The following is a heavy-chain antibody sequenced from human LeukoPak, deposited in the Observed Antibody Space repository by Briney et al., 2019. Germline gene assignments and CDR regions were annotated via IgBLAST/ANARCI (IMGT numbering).Heavy chain of an antibody. J-gene: IGHJ5*02. V-gene: IGHV4-59*01. CDR3: ARGGGGRYCSRTSCSTQTNNWFDP. D-gene: IGHD2-2*01. CDR2: IYYSGST. Sequence: PSGTLSLTCTVSGGSISSYYWSWIRQPPGKGLEWIGYIYYSGSTNYNPSLKSRVTISVDTSKNQFSLKLSSVTAADTAVYYCARGGGGRYCSRTSCSTQTNNWFDPWGQGTLVTVSS. CDR1: GGSISSYY.